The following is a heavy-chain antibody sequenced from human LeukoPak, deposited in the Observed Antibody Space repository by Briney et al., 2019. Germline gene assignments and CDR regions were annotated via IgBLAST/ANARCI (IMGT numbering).Heavy chain of an antibody. CDR3: TRVGYIDEGIDY. V-gene: IGHV3-7*04. CDR2: MKGDGSEK. CDR1: GFTFSNYW. Sequence: GGSLRLSCAASGFTFSNYWMSWVRQAPGKGLEWVANMKGDGSEKSYVDSVKGRFTISRDNAKNSLHLQMNSLRAEDTAIYYCTRVGYIDEGIDYWGQGTLVTVSS. J-gene: IGHJ4*02. D-gene: IGHD5-24*01.